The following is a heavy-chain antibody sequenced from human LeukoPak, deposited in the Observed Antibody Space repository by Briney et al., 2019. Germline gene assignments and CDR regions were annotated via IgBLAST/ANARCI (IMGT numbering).Heavy chain of an antibody. CDR3: ARVGPYSSGWYRFDP. D-gene: IGHD6-19*01. Sequence: ASVKVSCKASGYTFTSYDINWVRQATGQGLEWMGWMNPNSGNTGYAQKFQGRVTITRNTSISTAYMELSSLRSEDTAVYYCARVGPYSSGWYRFDPWGQGTLVTVSS. J-gene: IGHJ5*02. CDR1: GYTFTSYD. V-gene: IGHV1-8*03. CDR2: MNPNSGNT.